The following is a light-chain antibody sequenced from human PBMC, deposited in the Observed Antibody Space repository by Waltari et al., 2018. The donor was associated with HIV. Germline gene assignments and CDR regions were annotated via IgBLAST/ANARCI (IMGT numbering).Light chain of an antibody. V-gene: IGLV7-46*01. CDR1: TGTVTTAHH. Sequence: QNVVTQEPSLTVSPCGTVTPTCGSPTGTVTTAHHPYWFQHKPAQAPRSLIYHATDKHSWTPARFSPSFLGGKAALTLTAAQPEDEADYYCLLSYGSVRLFGGGTRLTV. J-gene: IGLJ3*02. CDR2: HAT. CDR3: LLSYGSVRL.